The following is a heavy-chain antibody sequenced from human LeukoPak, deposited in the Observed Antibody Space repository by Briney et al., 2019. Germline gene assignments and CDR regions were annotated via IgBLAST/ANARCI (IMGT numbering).Heavy chain of an antibody. V-gene: IGHV3-15*01. CDR3: PTDPWELPKDY. CDR2: LKSKTDGGTT. D-gene: IGHD1-26*01. J-gene: IGHJ4*02. CDR1: GFTFSNAW. Sequence: GGSLRLSWAASGFTFSNAWMSWVRQAPGKGLEWVGRLKSKTDGGTTDYAAPVKGRFTILRDDSKNTLYLQMNSLKTEDTAVYYCPTDPWELPKDYWGQGSLVTVSS.